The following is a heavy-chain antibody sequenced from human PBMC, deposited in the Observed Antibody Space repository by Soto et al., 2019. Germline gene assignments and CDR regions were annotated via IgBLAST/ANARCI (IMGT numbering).Heavy chain of an antibody. V-gene: IGHV3-33*01. J-gene: IGHJ5*02. Sequence: QVRLVESGGTLVQPGRSLRLSCVASGLNFSDYGMHWVRQAPGKGLEWVAMIWYDGSNKFYADSVKGRFTMSRDNSQNTAYLQMDSLRVEDAAVYYCARESAEGFLRFDPWGQGAHVAGSS. CDR1: GLNFSDYG. D-gene: IGHD6-13*01. CDR2: IWYDGSNK. CDR3: ARESAEGFLRFDP.